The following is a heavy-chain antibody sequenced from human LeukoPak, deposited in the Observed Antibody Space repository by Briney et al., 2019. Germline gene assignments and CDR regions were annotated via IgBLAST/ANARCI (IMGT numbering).Heavy chain of an antibody. CDR2: INPNSGGT. CDR3: ARDSYYGDSRSLHFDY. Sequence: ASVKVSCTASGYTFTGHYMHWVRQAPGQGLEWMGWINPNSGGTNYAQKFQGRVTMTRDTSISTAYMDLSSLRSDDTAVYYCARDSYYGDSRSLHFDYWGQGTLVTVSS. J-gene: IGHJ4*02. CDR1: GYTFTGHY. V-gene: IGHV1-2*02. D-gene: IGHD4-17*01.